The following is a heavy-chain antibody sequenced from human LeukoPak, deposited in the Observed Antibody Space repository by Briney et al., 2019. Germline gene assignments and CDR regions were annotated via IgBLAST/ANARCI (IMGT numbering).Heavy chain of an antibody. Sequence: SETLSLTCTVSGGSISSSSYYWGWIRQPPGKGLEWIGSIYYSGSTYYNPSLKSRVTISVDTSKNQFSLKLSSVTAADTAVYYCARQYGGYSFDYWGQGTLVTVSS. D-gene: IGHD5-12*01. J-gene: IGHJ4*02. V-gene: IGHV4-39*01. CDR3: ARQYGGYSFDY. CDR2: IYYSGST. CDR1: GGSISSSSYY.